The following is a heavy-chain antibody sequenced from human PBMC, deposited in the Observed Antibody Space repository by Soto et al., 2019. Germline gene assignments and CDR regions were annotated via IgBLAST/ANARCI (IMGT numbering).Heavy chain of an antibody. CDR3: AAPGGGSSYGYVH. V-gene: IGHV1-46*01. J-gene: IGHJ4*02. CDR2: INPSGGGA. Sequence: QVQLVQSGAEVRKPGASVKVSCRTSGYTFTTYYIYWVRQAPGQGLEWMGTINPSGGGASYAQKFQDRVTMTRDTSTTTVYMELSSLRSEDKAVYYCAAPGGGSSYGYVHWGQGTLVTVSS. CDR1: GYTFTTYY. D-gene: IGHD5-18*01.